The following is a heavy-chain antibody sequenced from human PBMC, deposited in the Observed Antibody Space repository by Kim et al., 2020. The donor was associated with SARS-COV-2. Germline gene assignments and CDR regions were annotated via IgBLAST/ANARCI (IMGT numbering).Heavy chain of an antibody. CDR1: GFSVGSFA. J-gene: IGHJ1*01. CDR3: SSGSLSAAGPIHH. V-gene: IGHV3-30*03. CDR2: ISYDGRIK. Sequence: GGSLRLSCAASGFSVGSFAMHWVRQAPGKGLEWVALISYDGRIKFYADSVKGRFTISRDSSKNTLFLDMNRLRDEDTAVYYCSSGSLSAAGPIHHWAQG. D-gene: IGHD6-25*01.